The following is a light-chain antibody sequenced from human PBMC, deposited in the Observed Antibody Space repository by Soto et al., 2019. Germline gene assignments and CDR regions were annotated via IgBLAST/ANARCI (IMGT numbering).Light chain of an antibody. CDR2: GAS. Sequence: DIVMTQSPDSLAVSLGERATINCKSSRSVFYSSNNKNFLAWYQQRPGQPPRLLIYGASTRKSGVPDRFSGSGSGTDFTLTITSLQAEDVAVYYCQQYYITPYTFGQGTKLEIK. J-gene: IGKJ2*01. CDR3: QQYYITPYT. CDR1: RSVFYSSNNKNF. V-gene: IGKV4-1*01.